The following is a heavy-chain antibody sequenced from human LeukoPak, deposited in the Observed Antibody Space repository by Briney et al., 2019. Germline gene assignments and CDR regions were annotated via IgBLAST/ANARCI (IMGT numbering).Heavy chain of an antibody. CDR3: ARGGSVYSSSWYGDWFDP. CDR1: GGSISSYY. Sequence: SETLSLTCTVSGGSISSYYWSWIRQPAGKGLEWIGRIYTSGSTNYNPSLKSRVTMLVDTSKNQFSLKLSSVTAADTAVYYCARGGSVYSSSWYGDWFDPWGQGTLVTVSS. D-gene: IGHD6-13*01. CDR2: IYTSGST. J-gene: IGHJ5*02. V-gene: IGHV4-4*07.